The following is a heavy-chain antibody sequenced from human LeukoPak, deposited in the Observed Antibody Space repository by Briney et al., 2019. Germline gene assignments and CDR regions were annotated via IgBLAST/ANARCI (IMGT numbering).Heavy chain of an antibody. Sequence: TSETLSLTCTVSGGSISSYYWSWIRQPPGKGLEWIGYIYYSGSTNYNPSLKSRVTISVDTSKNQFSLKLSSMTAADTAVYYCARAKKGRTGAIVQHWGQGTLVTVSS. V-gene: IGHV4-59*01. CDR3: ARAKKGRTGAIVQH. J-gene: IGHJ1*01. D-gene: IGHD1/OR15-1a*01. CDR1: GGSISSYY. CDR2: IYYSGST.